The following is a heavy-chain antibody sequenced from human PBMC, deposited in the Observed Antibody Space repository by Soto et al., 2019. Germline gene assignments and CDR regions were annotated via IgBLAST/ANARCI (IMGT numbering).Heavy chain of an antibody. CDR3: AKDIGGHYDYIWGSYRYTAPLYYFDY. J-gene: IGHJ4*02. Sequence: GGSLRLSCAASGFTFSSYWMHWVRQAPGKGLEWVSRISSDGSSTYYADSVKGRFTISRDNSKNTLYLQMNSLRAEDTAVYYCAKDIGGHYDYIWGSYRYTAPLYYFDYWGQGTLVTVSS. V-gene: IGHV3-74*01. CDR1: GFTFSSYW. D-gene: IGHD3-16*02. CDR2: ISSDGSST.